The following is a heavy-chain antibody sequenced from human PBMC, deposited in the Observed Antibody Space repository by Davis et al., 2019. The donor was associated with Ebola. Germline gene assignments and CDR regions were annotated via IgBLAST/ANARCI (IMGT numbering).Heavy chain of an antibody. Sequence: GESLKISCKCSGYSFTSYWIGWVRQMPGKGLEWMGIIYPGDSDTRYSPSFQGQVTISADKSISTAYLQWSSLKASDTAMYYCARRGYYYDSSGYYSGAFDIWGQGTMVTVSS. J-gene: IGHJ3*02. CDR2: IYPGDSDT. V-gene: IGHV5-51*01. D-gene: IGHD3-22*01. CDR1: GYSFTSYW. CDR3: ARRGYYYDSSGYYSGAFDI.